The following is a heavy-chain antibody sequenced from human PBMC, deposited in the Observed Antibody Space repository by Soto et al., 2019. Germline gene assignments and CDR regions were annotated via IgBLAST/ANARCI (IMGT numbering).Heavy chain of an antibody. Sequence: SETLSLTCTVSGGSISSYYWSWIRQPAGKGLEWIGRIYTSGSTNYNPSLKSRVTMSVDTSKNQFSLKLSSVTAADTAVYYCARDGGSGWYGPYYFDYWGQGTLVTVS. CDR2: IYTSGST. J-gene: IGHJ4*02. CDR3: ARDGGSGWYGPYYFDY. CDR1: GGSISSYY. V-gene: IGHV4-4*07. D-gene: IGHD6-19*01.